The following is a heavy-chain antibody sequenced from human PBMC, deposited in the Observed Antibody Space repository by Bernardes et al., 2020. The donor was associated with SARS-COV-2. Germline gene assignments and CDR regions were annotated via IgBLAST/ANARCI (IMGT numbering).Heavy chain of an antibody. CDR1: GFTVSGNH. Sequence: GALRLSCAASGFTVSGNHMSWVRQAPGKGLEWVSFIYSGGSTYYADSVKGRFTLSRDNLKNTLYLQMNSLRADDTAVYYCARGIIATGYFDYWGQGTLVTVSS. D-gene: IGHD1-1*01. CDR2: IYSGGST. J-gene: IGHJ4*02. CDR3: ARGIIATGYFDY. V-gene: IGHV3-53*01.